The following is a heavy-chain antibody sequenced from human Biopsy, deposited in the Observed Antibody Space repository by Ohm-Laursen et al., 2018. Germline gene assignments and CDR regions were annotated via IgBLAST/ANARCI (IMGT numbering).Heavy chain of an antibody. V-gene: IGHV3-33*08. CDR3: TRNGDGGNWDDFDY. CDR1: GFTFNNYG. CDR2: IFYDGSNT. J-gene: IGHJ4*02. D-gene: IGHD4-23*01. Sequence: SLRLSCAASGFTFNNYGMQWVRQAPGKGLEWVAFIFYDGSNTYYADSVKGRFTISRDNSKNTLFLQMNSLRAEDTAVYYCTRNGDGGNWDDFDYWGQGTLVTVSS.